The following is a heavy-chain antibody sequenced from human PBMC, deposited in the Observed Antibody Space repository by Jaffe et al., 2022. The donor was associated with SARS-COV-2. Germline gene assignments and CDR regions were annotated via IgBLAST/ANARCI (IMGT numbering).Heavy chain of an antibody. Sequence: EVQLVESGGGLVQPGGSLRLSCAASGITFRRYSMNWVRQAPGKGLEWVSYISGSSNTIHYADSVKGRFTISRDNAKNSLYLQMNSLRDEDTAVYYCASTPEYDDRLSFDYWGQGTLVTVSS. J-gene: IGHJ4*02. D-gene: IGHD2-15*01. CDR2: ISGSSNTI. CDR1: GITFRRYS. V-gene: IGHV3-48*02. CDR3: ASTPEYDDRLSFDY.